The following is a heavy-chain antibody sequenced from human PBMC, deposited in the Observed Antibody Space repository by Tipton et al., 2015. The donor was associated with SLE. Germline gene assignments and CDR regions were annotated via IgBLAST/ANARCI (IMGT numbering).Heavy chain of an antibody. J-gene: IGHJ5*02. V-gene: IGHV3-21*03. Sequence: SLRLSCAASGIIFGSYGMNWVRQAPGKGLEWVSAISSNSSYIYYADSVKGRFTISRDNAKNSLYLQMNSLRAEDTAVYYCARMVQGVHNWFDPWGQGTLVTVPS. CDR2: ISSNSSYI. CDR1: GIIFGSYG. CDR3: ARMVQGVHNWFDP. D-gene: IGHD3-10*01.